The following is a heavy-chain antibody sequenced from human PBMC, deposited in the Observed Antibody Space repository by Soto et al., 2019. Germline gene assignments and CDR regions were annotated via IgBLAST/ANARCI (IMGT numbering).Heavy chain of an antibody. CDR3: ARGAGWFDY. CDR1: GFTFSSYA. J-gene: IGHJ4*02. D-gene: IGHD2-15*01. CDR2: ISSNGGST. Sequence: EVQLVESGEGLVQPGGSLRLSCAASGFTFSSYAMHWVRQAPGKGLEYVSAISSNGGSTYYADSVKGRFTISRDNSKNTLYLQMGSLRAEDMAVYYCARGAGWFDYWGQGTLVNVSS. V-gene: IGHV3-64*02.